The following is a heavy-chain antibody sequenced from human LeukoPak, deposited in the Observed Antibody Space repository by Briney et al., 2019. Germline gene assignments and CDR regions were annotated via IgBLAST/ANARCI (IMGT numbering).Heavy chain of an antibody. CDR2: IGTEVET. CDR3: ARGRFGLVPALERWYFDL. J-gene: IGHJ2*01. Sequence: GGSLSLFCPASGFLFRKYDIRSVSQAARKCLEWVLVIGTEVETSSPDSVKGRLTFSRENAKNSFYLQMNSLRAGDTAMDDCARGRFGLVPALERWYFDLWGRGTVVTVSS. V-gene: IGHV3-13*01. D-gene: IGHD3/OR15-3a*01. CDR1: GFLFRKYD.